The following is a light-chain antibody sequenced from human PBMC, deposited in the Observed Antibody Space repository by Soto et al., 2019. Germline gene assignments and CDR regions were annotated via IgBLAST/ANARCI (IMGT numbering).Light chain of an antibody. CDR1: SGHSSYA. Sequence: LVLTQSPSASASLGASVKLTCTLSSGHSSYAIAWHQQQPEKGPRYLMKLNSDGSHSKGDGIPDRFSGSSSGAERYLTISRLQSEDEADYYCQTWDTGIVVFGGGTKLTVL. CDR3: QTWDTGIVV. CDR2: LNSDGSH. V-gene: IGLV4-69*01. J-gene: IGLJ2*01.